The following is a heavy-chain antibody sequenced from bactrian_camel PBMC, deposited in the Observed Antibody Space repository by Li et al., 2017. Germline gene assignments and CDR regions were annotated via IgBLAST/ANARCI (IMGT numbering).Heavy chain of an antibody. CDR2: ITSDGIA. J-gene: IGHJ4*01. D-gene: IGHD4*01. V-gene: IGHV3S40*01. CDR1: GFTFSSYD. CDR3: AASASFILTPRFYRLETSDYPY. Sequence: VQLVESGGESVQTGGSLRLSCAASGFTFSSYDMIWVRQAPGKGLEWISTITSDGIAYYGDSLKGRFTISKDNTGNSLFLQMSNLKPEDTAMYYCAASASFILTPRFYRLETSDYPYRGQGTQVTVS.